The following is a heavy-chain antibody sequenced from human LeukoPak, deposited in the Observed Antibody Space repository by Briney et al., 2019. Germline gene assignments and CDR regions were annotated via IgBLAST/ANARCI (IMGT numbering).Heavy chain of an antibody. Sequence: SETLSLTCTVSGGSISSYYWSWIRQPPGKGLEWIGYIYYSGSTNYNPSLKSRVTISVDTSKNQFSLKLSSVTAADTAVYYCARHSRNGATPFDHWGQGTLVTVSS. CDR2: IYYSGST. CDR1: GGSISSYY. D-gene: IGHD4-17*01. J-gene: IGHJ4*02. CDR3: ARHSRNGATPFDH. V-gene: IGHV4-59*08.